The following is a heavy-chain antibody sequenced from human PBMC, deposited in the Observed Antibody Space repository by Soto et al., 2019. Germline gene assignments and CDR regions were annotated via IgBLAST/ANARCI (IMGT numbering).Heavy chain of an antibody. D-gene: IGHD4-17*01. CDR2: IYPGDSDT. Sequence: GESLKISCKGSGYSFTSYWIGWVRQMPGKGLEWMGIIYPGDSDTRYSPSFQGQVTISADKSISTAYLQWSSLKASDTAMYYCARQDYGDGVLDYYYYMDVWGKGTTVTVSS. CDR1: GYSFTSYW. J-gene: IGHJ6*03. V-gene: IGHV5-51*01. CDR3: ARQDYGDGVLDYYYYMDV.